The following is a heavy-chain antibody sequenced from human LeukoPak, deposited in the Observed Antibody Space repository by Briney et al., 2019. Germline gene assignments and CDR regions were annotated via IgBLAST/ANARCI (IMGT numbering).Heavy chain of an antibody. Sequence: GESLKISCKASGYTFTSHWIGWVRQVPGKGLEWVGIIYPGDSDTRYSPSFQGQVTISVDESISSASLQWSFLKASDTGMYYCVRLSSRSCDYWGQGTLVTVSS. J-gene: IGHJ4*02. V-gene: IGHV5-51*01. CDR3: VRLSSRSCDY. D-gene: IGHD2-2*01. CDR1: GYTFTSHW. CDR2: IYPGDSDT.